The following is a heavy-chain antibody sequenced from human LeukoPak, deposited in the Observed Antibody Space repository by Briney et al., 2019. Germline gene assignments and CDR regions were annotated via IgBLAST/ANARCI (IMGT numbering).Heavy chain of an antibody. CDR3: ARETSGSYYVMAVGRIYDY. V-gene: IGHV1-18*01. CDR1: GYTFTSYG. D-gene: IGHD1-26*01. J-gene: IGHJ4*02. Sequence: PGASVKVSCKASGYTFTSYGISWVRQAPGQGLEWMGWISAYNGNTNYAQKLQGRVTMTTDTSTSTAYMELRSLRSDDTAVYYCARETSGSYYVMAVGRIYDYWGQGTLVTVSS. CDR2: ISAYNGNT.